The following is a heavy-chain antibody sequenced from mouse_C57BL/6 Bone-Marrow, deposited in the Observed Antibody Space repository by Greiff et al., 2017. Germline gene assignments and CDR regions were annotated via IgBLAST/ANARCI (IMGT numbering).Heavy chain of an antibody. J-gene: IGHJ4*01. CDR2: IDPSDSYT. CDR1: GYTFTSYW. D-gene: IGHD2-2*01. V-gene: IGHV1-69*01. CDR3: AREGYLLWLPRRLYYSMDY. Sequence: QVQLQQPGAELVMPGASVKLSCKASGYTFTSYWMHWVKQRPGQGLEWIGEIDPSDSYTNYNQKFKGKSTLTVDKSSSTAYMQLSSLAFEDSAVYYCAREGYLLWLPRRLYYSMDYGGQGTSVTVSS.